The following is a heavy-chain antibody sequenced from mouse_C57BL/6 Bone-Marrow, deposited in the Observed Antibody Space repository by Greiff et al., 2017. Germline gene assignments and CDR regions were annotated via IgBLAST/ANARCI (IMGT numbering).Heavy chain of an antibody. D-gene: IGHD2-1*01. J-gene: IGHJ4*01. Sequence: EVQLQQSGAELVRPGASVKLSCTASGFNIKDDYMHWVKQRPEQGLEWIGWIDPENGDTEYASKFQGKATITADTSSNTAYLQLSSLTSEDTAVYYCNTPRIYYGNYDAMDYWGQGTSVTVSS. V-gene: IGHV14-4*01. CDR1: GFNIKDDY. CDR2: IDPENGDT. CDR3: NTPRIYYGNYDAMDY.